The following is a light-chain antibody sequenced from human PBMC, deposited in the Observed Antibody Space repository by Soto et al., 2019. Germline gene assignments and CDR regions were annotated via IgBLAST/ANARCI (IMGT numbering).Light chain of an antibody. CDR3: QQYNKWPLT. V-gene: IGKV3-15*01. Sequence: EIVMTQSPATLSVSPGERATLSCRASQSVSSNLAWYQQKPGQAPRLLIYGASTRATGIPARVSGSGSGTEFTLTISSLQSEDFAVYYCQQYNKWPLTFGGGTKVESK. J-gene: IGKJ4*01. CDR2: GAS. CDR1: QSVSSN.